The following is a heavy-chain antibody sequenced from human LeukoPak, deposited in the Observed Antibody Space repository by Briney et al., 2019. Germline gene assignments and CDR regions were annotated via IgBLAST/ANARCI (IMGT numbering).Heavy chain of an antibody. CDR3: AKIVEMATITPPYFDY. D-gene: IGHD5-24*01. CDR1: GFTFSSYA. V-gene: IGHV3-23*01. J-gene: IGHJ4*02. Sequence: GSLRLSCAASGFTFSSYAMSWVRQAPGKGLEWVSAISGSGGSTYYADSVKGRFTISRDNSKNTLYLQMNSLRAEDTAVYYCAKIVEMATITPPYFDYWGQGTLVTVSS. CDR2: ISGSGGST.